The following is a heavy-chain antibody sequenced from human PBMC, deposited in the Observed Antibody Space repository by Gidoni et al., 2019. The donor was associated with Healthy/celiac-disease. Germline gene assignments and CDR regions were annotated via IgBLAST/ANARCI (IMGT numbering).Heavy chain of an antibody. CDR1: GGSISRGSYY. CDR2: IYTSGST. Sequence: QVQLQESGPGLVKPSQTLSLTCTVSGGSISRGSYYWSWIRQPAGKGLEWIGRIYTSGSTNYNPSLKSRVTISVDTSKNQFSLKLSSVTAADTAVYYCARDRIAVAGTYYYYYGMDVWGQGTTVTVSS. J-gene: IGHJ6*02. CDR3: ARDRIAVAGTYYYYYGMDV. V-gene: IGHV4-61*02. D-gene: IGHD6-19*01.